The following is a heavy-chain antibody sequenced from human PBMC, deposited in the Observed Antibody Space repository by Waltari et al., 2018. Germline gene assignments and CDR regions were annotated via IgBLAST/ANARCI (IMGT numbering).Heavy chain of an antibody. J-gene: IGHJ5*01. CDR3: AKAIKGYNSAWFDY. Sequence: EVQLLESGGGLVQPGGSLRLSCAASGFSFSGYAMNWVRQAPGKGLEWVSAISGIGSTPFYADSGKGRFTISRDNSKNTVFLQMNSLRAEETAVYYCAKAIKGYNSAWFDYWGQGTLVTVSS. V-gene: IGHV3-23*01. D-gene: IGHD3-3*01. CDR2: ISGIGSTP. CDR1: GFSFSGYA.